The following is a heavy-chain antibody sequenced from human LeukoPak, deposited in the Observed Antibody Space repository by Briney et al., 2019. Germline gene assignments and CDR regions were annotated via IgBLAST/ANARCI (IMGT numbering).Heavy chain of an antibody. CDR3: ARYAYVWGSYRNSFDY. CDR1: GYTFTGYY. CDR2: INPNSGGT. J-gene: IGHJ4*02. D-gene: IGHD3-16*02. Sequence: ASVKVSCKASGYTFTGYYMHWVRQAPGQGLEWMGRINPNSGGTNYAQKFQDRVTMTRDTSISTAYMELRSLRSDDTAVYYCARYAYVWGSYRNSFDYWGQGTLVTVSS. V-gene: IGHV1-2*06.